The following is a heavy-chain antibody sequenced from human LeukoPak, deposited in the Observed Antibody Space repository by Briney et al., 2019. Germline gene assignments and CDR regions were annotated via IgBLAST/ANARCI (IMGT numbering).Heavy chain of an antibody. Sequence: SETLSLTCTVSGGSISSSSYYWSWIRQPPGKGLEWIGYIYYSGSTYYNPSLKSRVTISVDTSKNQFFLKLSSVTAADTAVYYCATYYDVSGHDAFDIWGQGTTVTVSS. CDR1: GGSISSSSYY. D-gene: IGHD3-22*01. CDR2: IYYSGST. CDR3: ATYYDVSGHDAFDI. V-gene: IGHV4-30-4*01. J-gene: IGHJ3*02.